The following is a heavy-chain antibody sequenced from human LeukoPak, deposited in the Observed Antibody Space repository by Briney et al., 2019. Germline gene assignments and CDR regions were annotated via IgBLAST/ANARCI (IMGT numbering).Heavy chain of an antibody. Sequence: SVKVSCKAARGIFSSYAISWVRQAPGQGLEWMGGIIPIFGTANYAQKFQGRVTITADESTSTAYMELSSLRSEDTAVYYCASGGYCGSTSCYQSLFDPWGQGTLVTVSS. V-gene: IGHV1-69*13. D-gene: IGHD2-2*03. CDR1: RGIFSSYA. CDR3: ASGGYCGSTSCYQSLFDP. J-gene: IGHJ5*02. CDR2: IIPIFGTA.